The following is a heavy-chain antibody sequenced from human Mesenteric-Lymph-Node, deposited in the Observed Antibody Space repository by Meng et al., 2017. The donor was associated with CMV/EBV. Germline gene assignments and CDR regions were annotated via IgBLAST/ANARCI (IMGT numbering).Heavy chain of an antibody. V-gene: IGHV1-2*02. D-gene: IGHD6-13*01. Sequence: ASVKVSCKASGYTFTGYYMHWVRQAPGQGLEWMGWINPNSGGTNYAQKFQGRVTMTTDTSTSTAYMELRSLRSDDTAVYYCARAPIAAPGPRYVYWGQGTLVTVSS. CDR3: ARAPIAAPGPRYVY. J-gene: IGHJ4*02. CDR1: GYTFTGYY. CDR2: INPNSGGT.